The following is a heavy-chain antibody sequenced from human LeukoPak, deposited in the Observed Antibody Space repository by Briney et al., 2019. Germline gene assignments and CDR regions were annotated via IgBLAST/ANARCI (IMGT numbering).Heavy chain of an antibody. CDR3: ARDGLRRPPTPYCGGDCPLDY. CDR1: GFTFDDYT. D-gene: IGHD2-21*02. Sequence: GGSLRLSCAASGFTFDDYTMHWVRQAPGKGLEWVSLIRWDGGRTGYADSVKGRFTISRDNAKNSLYLQMNSLRVEDTAMYYCARDGLRRPPTPYCGGDCPLDYWGQGVLVTVSS. CDR2: IRWDGGRT. J-gene: IGHJ4*02. V-gene: IGHV3-43*01.